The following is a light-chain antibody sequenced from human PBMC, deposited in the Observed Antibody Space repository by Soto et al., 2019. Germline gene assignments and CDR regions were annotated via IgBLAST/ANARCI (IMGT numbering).Light chain of an antibody. CDR3: QLWDSTSDLHVV. Sequence: SYELTQPPSVSVAPGETARITCGGSNIESKTVHWYQQKPGQAPVLVIYYDSDRPSGIPERFSGSNSGNTATLTISRVEAGDEADYYCQLWDSTSDLHVVFGGGTKVTVL. V-gene: IGLV3-21*04. J-gene: IGLJ2*01. CDR2: YDS. CDR1: NIESKT.